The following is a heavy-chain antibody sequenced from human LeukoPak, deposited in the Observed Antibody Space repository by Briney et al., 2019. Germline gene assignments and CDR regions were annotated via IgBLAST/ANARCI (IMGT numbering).Heavy chain of an antibody. J-gene: IGHJ6*03. V-gene: IGHV4-59*01. CDR3: ARTTEGYCSSASCFGSSYSYYMDV. D-gene: IGHD2-2*01. CDR2: IYYSGST. CDR1: GGSISSYY. Sequence: SETLSLTCTVSGGSISSYYWSWIRRPPGKGLEWIGYIYYSGSTNYNPSLKSRVTISVDTSKNQFSLKLSSVIAADTAVYYCARTTEGYCSSASCFGSSYSYYMDVWGKGTTVTISS.